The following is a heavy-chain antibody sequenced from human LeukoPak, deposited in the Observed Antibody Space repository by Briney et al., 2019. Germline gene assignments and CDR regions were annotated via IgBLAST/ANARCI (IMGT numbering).Heavy chain of an antibody. CDR2: INPNSGGT. Sequence: GASVKVSCKASGYTFTGYYMHWVRQAPGQGLEWTGWINPNSGGTNYAQKFQGRVTMTRDTSISTAYMELSRLRSDDTAVYYCARVNQGCYRYKPRRNYFDYWGQGTLVTVSS. J-gene: IGHJ4*02. CDR3: ARVNQGCYRYKPRRNYFDY. D-gene: IGHD3-16*02. CDR1: GYTFTGYY. V-gene: IGHV1-2*02.